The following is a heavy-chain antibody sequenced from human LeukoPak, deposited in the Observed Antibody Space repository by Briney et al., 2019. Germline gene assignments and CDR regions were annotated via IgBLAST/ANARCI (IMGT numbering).Heavy chain of an antibody. Sequence: PSETLSLTCTVSGDSTSDYYWSWIRQPPGKGLEWIAYADYSGNTNYNPSLKNRVTIALDTSKNQFSLKVISVTAADTAVYYCARMAYYHDSSNYLYYFDYWGQGTLVTVSS. D-gene: IGHD3-22*01. CDR2: ADYSGNT. CDR3: ARMAYYHDSSNYLYYFDY. V-gene: IGHV4-59*01. CDR1: GDSTSDYY. J-gene: IGHJ4*02.